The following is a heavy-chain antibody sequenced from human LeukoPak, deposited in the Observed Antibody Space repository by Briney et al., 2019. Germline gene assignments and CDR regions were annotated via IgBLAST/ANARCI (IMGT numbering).Heavy chain of an antibody. CDR3: ARDQARGLYYYGSGGSNWFDP. Sequence: ASVKVSCKASGYTFTSYAMHWVRQAPGQRLEWMGWINAGNGNTKYSQEFQGRVTITRDTSASTAYMELRSLRSDDTAVYYCARDQARGLYYYGSGGSNWFDPWGQGTLVTVSS. D-gene: IGHD3-10*01. CDR1: GYTFTSYA. J-gene: IGHJ5*02. CDR2: INAGNGNT. V-gene: IGHV1-3*01.